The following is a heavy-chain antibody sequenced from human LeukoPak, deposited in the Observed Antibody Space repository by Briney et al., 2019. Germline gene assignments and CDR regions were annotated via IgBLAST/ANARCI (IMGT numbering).Heavy chain of an antibody. CDR1: GFTFNSYG. Sequence: PGGSLRLSCVGSGFTFNSYGMHWVRQAPGKGLEWVAVISYDGYNKYYADSVKGRFTISRDNPENSVHLQMNTLTSEDTAVYYCAKTQRLIHFFDSWGQGTLVTVSS. CDR2: ISYDGYNK. V-gene: IGHV3-30*18. J-gene: IGHJ4*02. CDR3: AKTQRLIHFFDS. D-gene: IGHD1-1*01.